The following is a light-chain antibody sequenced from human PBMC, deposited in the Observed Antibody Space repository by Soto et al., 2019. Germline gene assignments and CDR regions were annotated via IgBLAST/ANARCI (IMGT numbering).Light chain of an antibody. J-gene: IGLJ2*01. V-gene: IGLV1-44*01. Sequence: QSVLTQPPSASGTPGQRVTISCSGSTSNIGSHTVNWYQQLPGTAPKLLIYGSYQRPSGVPDRFSGSKSGTSASLAISGLQSEDEADYYCAAWDDSLNGYVVFGGGTKLTVL. CDR2: GSY. CDR1: TSNIGSHT. CDR3: AAWDDSLNGYVV.